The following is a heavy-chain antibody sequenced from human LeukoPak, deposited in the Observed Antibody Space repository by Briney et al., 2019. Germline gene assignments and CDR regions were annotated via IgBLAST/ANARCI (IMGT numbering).Heavy chain of an antibody. Sequence: SETLSLTCTVSGGSIGSFYWSWIRQPPGKTLEWIANVFDSGSTNYNPSLTSRVTISVDTSKNQFSLKLSSVTAADTAVYYCARGRNYYDSSGYYYFTFDYWGQGTLVTVSS. CDR1: GGSIGSFY. CDR2: VFDSGST. CDR3: ARGRNYYDSSGYYYFTFDY. D-gene: IGHD3-22*01. J-gene: IGHJ4*02. V-gene: IGHV4-59*12.